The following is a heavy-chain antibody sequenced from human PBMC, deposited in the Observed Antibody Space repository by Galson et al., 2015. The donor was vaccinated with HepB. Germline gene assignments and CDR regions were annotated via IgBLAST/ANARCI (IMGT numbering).Heavy chain of an antibody. CDR2: ISSGSSYI. CDR1: GFIFSTYD. CDR3: AIIGTVHFDF. V-gene: IGHV3-21*01. Sequence: LRLSCAASGFIFSTYDMNWVRQAPGKGLDWVSSISSGSSYIYYADSVKGRFTISRDNAKNSLSPQMNSLRAEDTAVYYCAIIGTVHFDFWGQGTLVTVSS. J-gene: IGHJ4*02.